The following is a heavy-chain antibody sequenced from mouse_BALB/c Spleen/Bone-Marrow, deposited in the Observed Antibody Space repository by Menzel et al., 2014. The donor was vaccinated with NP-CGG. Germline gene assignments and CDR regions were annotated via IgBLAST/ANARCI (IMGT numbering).Heavy chain of an antibody. Sequence: QVQLQQSGAELMKPGASVKISCKTTGYTFSGYWIEWVKQRPGHGLEWIGEILPGSTSTNYNEEFKDKATFTADTSSNTAYIQLSSLTSEDSAVYYCARDGYSSLAMDYWGQGTSVTVSS. CDR1: GYTFSGYW. J-gene: IGHJ4*01. CDR2: ILPGSTST. CDR3: ARDGYSSLAMDY. D-gene: IGHD2-3*01. V-gene: IGHV1-9*01.